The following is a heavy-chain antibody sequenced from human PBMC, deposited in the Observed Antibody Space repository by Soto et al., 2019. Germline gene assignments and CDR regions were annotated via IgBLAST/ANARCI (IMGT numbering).Heavy chain of an antibody. CDR2: IYQSGST. D-gene: IGHD3-22*01. CDR3: ARELLFYDSDGFSWDDAFDI. CDR1: GGSLSSSAYY. J-gene: IGHJ3*02. V-gene: IGHV4-30-2*01. Sequence: QMHLQESGSGLVKPSQTLSLTCAVSGGSLSSSAYYWSWIRQPPGKGLDWIGFIYQSGSTYYNPSLKSRVTMSLDRPKNQFSLKLSSVTAADTAVYYCARELLFYDSDGFSWDDAFDIWGQGTMVTVSS.